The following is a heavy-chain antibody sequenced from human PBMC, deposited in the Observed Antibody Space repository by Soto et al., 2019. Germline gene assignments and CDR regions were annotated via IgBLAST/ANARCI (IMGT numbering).Heavy chain of an antibody. CDR2: ISYDGSNK. V-gene: IGHV3-30-3*01. D-gene: IGHD1-7*01. J-gene: IGHJ4*02. CDR1: GFTFSSYA. Sequence: VQLVESGGGVVQPGRSLRLSCAASGFTFSSYAMHWVRQAPGKGLEWVAVISYDGSNKYYADSVKGRFTISRDNSKNTLYLQMNSLRAEDTAVYYCAREGITGTTDVGYFDYWGQGTLVTVSS. CDR3: AREGITGTTDVGYFDY.